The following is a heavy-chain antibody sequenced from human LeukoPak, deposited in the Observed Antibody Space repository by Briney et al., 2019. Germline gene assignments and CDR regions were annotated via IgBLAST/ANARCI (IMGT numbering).Heavy chain of an antibody. J-gene: IGHJ4*02. D-gene: IGHD6-19*01. CDR2: IYSGGST. Sequence: PGGSLRLSCAASGFTVSDNYMSWVRLAPGKGLEWVSVIYSGGSTYYADPVKGRFTISRDNSKNTMYLQMNSLRAEDTAVYYCARENKAGAAHYFDYWGQGTLVTVSS. CDR3: ARENKAGAAHYFDY. CDR1: GFTVSDNY. V-gene: IGHV3-66*01.